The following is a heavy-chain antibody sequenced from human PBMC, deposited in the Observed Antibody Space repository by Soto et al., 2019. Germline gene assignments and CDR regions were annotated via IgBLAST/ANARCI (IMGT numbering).Heavy chain of an antibody. CDR2: ISSNSNYK. Sequence: GGSLRLSCAASGFTFSDYYMSRIRQAPGKGLEWISYISSNSNYKNHADSVRGRFTISRDNAKNSLYLQMNGLRAEDTAVYYCARATGYYHTSGSDSWGQGTLVTVSS. V-gene: IGHV3-11*06. CDR1: GFTFSDYY. J-gene: IGHJ4*02. CDR3: ARATGYYHTSGSDS. D-gene: IGHD3-22*01.